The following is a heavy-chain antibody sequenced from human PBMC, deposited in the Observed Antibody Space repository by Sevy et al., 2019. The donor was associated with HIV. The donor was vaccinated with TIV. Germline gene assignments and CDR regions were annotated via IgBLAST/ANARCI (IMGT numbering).Heavy chain of an antibody. CDR3: AKTPHPAVTISYGLDV. CDR2: IRNDGSNK. V-gene: IGHV3-30*02. CDR1: GFIFSSYD. J-gene: IGHJ6*02. D-gene: IGHD4-17*01. Sequence: GGSLRLSCAASGFIFSSYDMHWVRQAPGKGLEWLTFIRNDGSNKYYADSVKGRFTISRDNSKNMVYLQMNSLRPEDTAVYYCAKTPHPAVTISYGLDVWGQGTTVTVSS.